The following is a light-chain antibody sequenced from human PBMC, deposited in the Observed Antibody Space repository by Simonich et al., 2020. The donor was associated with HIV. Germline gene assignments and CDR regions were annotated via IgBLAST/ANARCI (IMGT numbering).Light chain of an antibody. Sequence: DIQMTQSPSSLSASVGDRVTITCRASQNISSYLNWYQQKPGKAPKLLIYAASSLQSGVPSRFSGSGSGTDFTLTINSLQPEDFATYYCQQSYSTLGITFGPGTKVDIK. V-gene: IGKV1-39*01. CDR1: QNISSY. J-gene: IGKJ3*01. CDR3: QQSYSTLGIT. CDR2: AAS.